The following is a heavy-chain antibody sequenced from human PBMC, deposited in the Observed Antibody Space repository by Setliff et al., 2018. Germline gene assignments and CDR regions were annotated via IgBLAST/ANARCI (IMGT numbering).Heavy chain of an antibody. J-gene: IGHJ4*02. CDR2: IDKDGTTT. CDR1: GFTFSSYS. V-gene: IGHV3-74*01. D-gene: IGHD3-10*01. CDR3: ARSYY. Sequence: PGGSLRLSCVVSGFTFSSYSMNWVRQTPGKGRVWVSRIDKDGTTTSYADSVKGRFTISRDNAEKSLWLHMNNLRVDDTAIYYCARSYYWGQGALVTVSS.